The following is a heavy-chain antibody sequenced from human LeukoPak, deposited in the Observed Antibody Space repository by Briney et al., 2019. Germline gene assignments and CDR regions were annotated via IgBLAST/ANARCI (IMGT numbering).Heavy chain of an antibody. CDR1: GGSISSYY. V-gene: IGHV4-59*01. Sequence: PSETLSLTCTASGGSISSYYWSWIRQPPGKGLEWIGYIYYSGSTNYNPSLKSRVTISVDTSKNQFSLKLSSVTAADTAVYYCARGYSSANWFDPWGQGTLVTVSS. CDR2: IYYSGST. D-gene: IGHD6-25*01. CDR3: ARGYSSANWFDP. J-gene: IGHJ5*02.